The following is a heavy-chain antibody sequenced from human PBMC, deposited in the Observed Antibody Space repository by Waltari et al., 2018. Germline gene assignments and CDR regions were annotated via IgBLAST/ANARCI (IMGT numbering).Heavy chain of an antibody. Sequence: QLLESGGGLVQPGGSLRLSCAGSGFTFSSYAMSWVRQAPGKGLEWVSFIRDADGRTLPAKSVQXXXXXXXXXXXXXXXXXXXXXXXXXXXXXXXXXXXXXXNGFYYHDYWGQGTLVTVSS. CDR2: IRDADGRT. CDR3: XXXXXXXNGFYYHDY. J-gene: IGHJ4*02. V-gene: IGHV3-23*01. CDR1: GFTFSSYA. D-gene: IGHD2-8*01.